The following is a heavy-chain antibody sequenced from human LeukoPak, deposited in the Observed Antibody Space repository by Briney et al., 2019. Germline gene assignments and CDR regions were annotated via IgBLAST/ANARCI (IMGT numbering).Heavy chain of an antibody. J-gene: IGHJ4*02. Sequence: SETLSLTCIVSGGSISGYYWSWIRQSPGKGLEWIAYIYYNGHIHYNPSLKSRLTISLDTSKNQVSLKLSSVSAADTAVYYCARSKDSMTSDYWGQGTLVTVSS. V-gene: IGHV4-59*08. D-gene: IGHD3-22*01. CDR3: ARSKDSMTSDY. CDR1: GGSISGYY. CDR2: IYYNGHI.